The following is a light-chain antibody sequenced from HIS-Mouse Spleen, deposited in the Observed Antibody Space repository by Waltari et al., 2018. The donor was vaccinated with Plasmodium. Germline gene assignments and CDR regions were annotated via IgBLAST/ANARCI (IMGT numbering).Light chain of an antibody. CDR2: DVS. Sequence: QSALTQPRSVSVSPGQSATISCPGTILDVGGSNYVSCYQQHPGKAPRLMIYDVSKRPSGVPDRFSGSKSGNTASLTISGLQAEDEADYYCCSYAGSYTYVFGTGTKVTVL. CDR1: ILDVGGSNY. CDR3: CSYAGSYTYV. J-gene: IGLJ1*01. V-gene: IGLV2-11*01.